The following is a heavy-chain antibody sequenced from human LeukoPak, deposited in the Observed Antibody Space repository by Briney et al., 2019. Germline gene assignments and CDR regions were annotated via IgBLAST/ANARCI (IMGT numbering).Heavy chain of an antibody. J-gene: IGHJ3*02. CDR2: IITIFGTT. CDR1: GGTFSSYT. D-gene: IGHD2-21*01. CDR3: ARGWQLGGDLGDAFDI. V-gene: IGHV1-69*13. Sequence: SVTVSCKPSGGTFSSYTITWVRQAPGQGLEWMGGIITIFGTTNYAQKFQGRVTITADESTSTAYMELSSLRSEDTAVYYCARGWQLGGDLGDAFDIWGQGTMVTVSS.